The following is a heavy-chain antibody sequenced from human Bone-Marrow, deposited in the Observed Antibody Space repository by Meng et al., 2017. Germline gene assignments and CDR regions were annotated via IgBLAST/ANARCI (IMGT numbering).Heavy chain of an antibody. Sequence: GGSLRLSCAASGFTFSSYAMSWVRQAPGKGLEWVSAISGSGGSTYYADSVKGRFTISRDNSKNTLYLQMNSLRAEDTAVYYCAKYVDDMDDISVGIFDIWGQGTLVTVSS. CDR2: ISGSGGST. D-gene: IGHD3-9*01. J-gene: IGHJ4*02. V-gene: IGHV3-23*01. CDR1: GFTFSSYA. CDR3: AKYVDDMDDISVGIFDI.